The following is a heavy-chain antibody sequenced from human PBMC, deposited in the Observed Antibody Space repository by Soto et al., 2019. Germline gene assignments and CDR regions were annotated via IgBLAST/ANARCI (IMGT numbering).Heavy chain of an antibody. CDR2: VYYTGST. CDR1: GGSISHYY. J-gene: IGHJ4*02. CDR3: ATGQIYYGSHY. V-gene: IGHV4-59*01. Sequence: QVQLQESGPGLVKPSETLSLTCTVSGGSISHYYWSWIRQPPGKGLEWIGYVYYTGSTNYNPSLMGRVTISLDTSKHQFALKLSSVTAADTAGYYCATGQIYYGSHYWGQGTLVTVSS. D-gene: IGHD3-10*01.